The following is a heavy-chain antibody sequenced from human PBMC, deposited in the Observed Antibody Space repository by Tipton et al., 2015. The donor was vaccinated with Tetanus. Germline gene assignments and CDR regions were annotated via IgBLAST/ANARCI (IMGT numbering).Heavy chain of an antibody. CDR1: GGSISSYN. V-gene: IGHV4-59*01. CDR3: ARDRSITIFGVVPINYYYGMDA. D-gene: IGHD3-3*01. CDR2: IYYSGST. J-gene: IGHJ6*02. Sequence: TLSLTCTVSGGSISSYNWSWIRQPPGKGLEWIGYIYYSGSTNYNPSLKSRVTISVDTSKNQFSLKLSSVTAADTAVYYCARDRSITIFGVVPINYYYGMDAWGQGTTVTVSS.